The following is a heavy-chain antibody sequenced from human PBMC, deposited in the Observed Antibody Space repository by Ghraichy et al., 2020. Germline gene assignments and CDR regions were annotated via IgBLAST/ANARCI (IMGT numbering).Heavy chain of an antibody. CDR2: ISGTGGRT. V-gene: IGHV3-23*01. Sequence: GGSLRLSCAASGFTFSSYAMNWVRQAPGKGLEWVSVISGTGGRTAYADSVKGRFTISRDNSKRTLYLQMNGLRAADTAVYYCARVEYVSPQQVDGNGNCNLWGRGTLVTVSS. J-gene: IGHJ2*01. D-gene: IGHD4-23*01. CDR1: GFTFSSYA. CDR3: ARVEYVSPQQVDGNGNCNL.